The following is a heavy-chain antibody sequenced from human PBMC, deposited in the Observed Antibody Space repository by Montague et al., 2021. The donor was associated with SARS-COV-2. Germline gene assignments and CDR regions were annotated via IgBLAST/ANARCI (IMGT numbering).Heavy chain of an antibody. Sequence: PALVKPTQTLTLTCTFSGFSLSTSGVGVGWIRQPPGKALEWLALIYWDDDKRYSPSLKRRLTITKDTSKNQVVLTMTNMDPMDTATYYCARRNPSFAGPYFDSWGQGTLATVSS. J-gene: IGHJ4*02. D-gene: IGHD3-16*02. CDR2: IYWDDDK. CDR1: GFSLSTSGVG. V-gene: IGHV2-5*02. CDR3: ARRNPSFAGPYFDS.